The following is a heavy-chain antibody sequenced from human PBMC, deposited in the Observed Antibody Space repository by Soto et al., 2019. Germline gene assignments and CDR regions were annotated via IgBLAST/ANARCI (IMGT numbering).Heavy chain of an antibody. V-gene: IGHV1-18*03. CDR2: ISVYNRNT. CDR3: TRDSWFRLTRCFDS. Sequence: QVQLVQSGAEVKKPGASVKVSCKASGYTFSNYDISWGRQAPGQGLEWRGWISVYNRNTKHAQKLQCRVTMTTDASTGTAYIELTSLTHDNMAVYYCTRDSWFRLTRCFDSWGQGTLVTVSS. CDR1: GYTFSNYD. D-gene: IGHD3-10*01. J-gene: IGHJ4*02.